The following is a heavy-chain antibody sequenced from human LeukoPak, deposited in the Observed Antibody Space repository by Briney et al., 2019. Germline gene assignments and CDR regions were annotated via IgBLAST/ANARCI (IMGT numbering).Heavy chain of an antibody. CDR3: ARDGGLLPDN. Sequence: GGSLRLSCAASGFPFSTYWMHWVRQAPGKGLVWVSRISPDGSSRSYADSVKGRFIISRDNAKNTVSLQMNSLTAEDTAVYYCARDGGLLPDNWGKGTLVIVSS. V-gene: IGHV3-74*01. CDR2: ISPDGSSR. D-gene: IGHD2-21*02. CDR1: GFPFSTYW. J-gene: IGHJ4*02.